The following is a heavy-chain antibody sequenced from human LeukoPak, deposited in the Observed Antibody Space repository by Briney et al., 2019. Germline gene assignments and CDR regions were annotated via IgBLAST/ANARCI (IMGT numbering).Heavy chain of an antibody. V-gene: IGHV4-59*12. J-gene: IGHJ5*02. CDR2: IYYSGST. CDR1: GGSINSYY. Sequence: SETLSLTCTVSGGSINSYYWSWIRQPPGKGLEWIGYIYYSGSTNYNPSLKSRVTISVDTSKNQFSLKLSSVTAADTAVYYCARGGPPRPWGQGTLVTVSS. CDR3: ARGGPPRP.